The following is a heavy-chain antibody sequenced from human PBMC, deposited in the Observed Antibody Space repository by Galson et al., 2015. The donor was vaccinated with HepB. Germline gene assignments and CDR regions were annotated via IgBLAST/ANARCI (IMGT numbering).Heavy chain of an antibody. J-gene: IGHJ4*02. CDR3: ARELYISAGGGGGCVVGY. V-gene: IGHV3-30*04. CDR1: GFTFSSYA. D-gene: IGHD2-15*01. CDR2: ISYDGSNK. Sequence: SLRLSCAASGFTFSSYAMHWVRQAPGKGLEWVAVISYDGSNKYYADSVKGRFTISRDNSKNSLYLQMNSLRAEDTAVYYCARELYISAGGGGGCVVGYWGEGTLVTVSS.